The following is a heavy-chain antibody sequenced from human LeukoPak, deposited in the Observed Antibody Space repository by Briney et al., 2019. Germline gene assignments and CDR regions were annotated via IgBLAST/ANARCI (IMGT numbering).Heavy chain of an antibody. V-gene: IGHV3-21*01. CDR1: GFTFSSYS. Sequence: GGSLRLSCAASGFTFSSYSMNWVRQAPGKGLEWVSSISSSSSYIYYADSVKGRFTISSDNAKNSLYLQMNSLRAEDTAVYYCARVRSVGYYFDYWGQGTLVTVSS. D-gene: IGHD3-10*01. J-gene: IGHJ4*02. CDR3: ARVRSVGYYFDY. CDR2: ISSSSSYI.